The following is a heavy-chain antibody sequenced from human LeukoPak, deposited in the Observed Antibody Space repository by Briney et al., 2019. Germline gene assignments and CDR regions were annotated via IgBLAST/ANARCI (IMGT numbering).Heavy chain of an antibody. CDR1: GFTFSSYG. V-gene: IGHV3-30*18. CDR3: AKDIRLQWLEGTGYFDY. CDR2: ISYDGSNK. D-gene: IGHD6-19*01. J-gene: IGHJ4*02. Sequence: PGGSLRLSCAASGFTFSSYGMHWVRQAPGKGLEWVAVISYDGSNKYYADSVKGRFTISRDNSKNTLYLQMNSLRAEDTAVYYCAKDIRLQWLEGTGYFDYWGQGTLVTVSS.